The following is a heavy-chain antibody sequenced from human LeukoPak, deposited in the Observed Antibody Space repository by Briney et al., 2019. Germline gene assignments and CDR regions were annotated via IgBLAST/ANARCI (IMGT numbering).Heavy chain of an antibody. V-gene: IGHV1-69*13. CDR1: GGTFSRYA. D-gene: IGHD1-26*01. CDR3: ARVVVRNVRSGRYFFDAFDI. J-gene: IGHJ3*02. Sequence: ASVKVSCKASGGTFSRYAISWVRQAPGQGLEWMGGIIPIFGTANYAQKFQGRVTITADESTSTAYMDLSSMRSEDTAVYYCARVVVRNVRSGRYFFDAFDIWGQGTMVTVSS. CDR2: IIPIFGTA.